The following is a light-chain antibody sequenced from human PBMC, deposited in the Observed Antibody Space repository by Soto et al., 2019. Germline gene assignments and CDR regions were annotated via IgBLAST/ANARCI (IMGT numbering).Light chain of an antibody. CDR2: GAC. V-gene: IGKV3-20*01. CDR3: QLYDSSSYT. Sequence: EIVLTQSPGTLSLSPGDRATLSCRASQSITSSYLTWYQQQPGQAPRLLIYGACRRATDIPDRFSGSGSGTDFTLTISRLEPEDFAVYYCQLYDSSSYTFGQGTKLEIK. J-gene: IGKJ2*01. CDR1: QSITSSY.